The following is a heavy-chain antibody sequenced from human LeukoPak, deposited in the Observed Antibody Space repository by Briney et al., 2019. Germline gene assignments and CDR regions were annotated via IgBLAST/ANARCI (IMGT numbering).Heavy chain of an antibody. D-gene: IGHD3-16*01. CDR3: ATDLGGDMTFDP. Sequence: GASVKVSCKASGGTFSSYAISWVRQAPGQGLEWMGGIIPIFGTANYAQKFQGRVTMTEDTSTDTAYMELSSLRSEDTAVYYCATDLGGDMTFDPWGQGTLVTVSS. CDR1: GGTFSSYA. V-gene: IGHV1-69*06. CDR2: IIPIFGTA. J-gene: IGHJ5*02.